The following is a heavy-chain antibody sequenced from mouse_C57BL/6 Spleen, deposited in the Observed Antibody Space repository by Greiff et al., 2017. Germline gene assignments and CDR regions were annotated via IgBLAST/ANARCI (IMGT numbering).Heavy chain of an antibody. D-gene: IGHD1-1*01. CDR1: GYSITSGYY. Sequence: EVQLQESGPGLVKPSQSLSLTCSVTGYSITSGYYWNWIRQFPGNKLEWMGYISYDGSNNYNPYLKNRISITRDTSKNQFFLKLNSVTTEDTATDYGARDYRGSSHSFAYWGQGTLVTISA. J-gene: IGHJ3*01. V-gene: IGHV3-6*01. CDR3: ARDYRGSSHSFAY. CDR2: ISYDGSN.